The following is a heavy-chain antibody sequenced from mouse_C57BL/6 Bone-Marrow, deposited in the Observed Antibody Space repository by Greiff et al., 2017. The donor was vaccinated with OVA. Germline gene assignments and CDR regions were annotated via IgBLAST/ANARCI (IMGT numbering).Heavy chain of an antibody. CDR1: GYTFTDYY. D-gene: IGHD2-12*01. CDR2: IYPGSGNT. Sequence: VQLQQSGAELVRPGASVKLSCKASGYTFTDYYINWVKQRPGQGLEWIARIYPGSGNTYYNEKFKGKATLTAEKSSSTAYMQLSSLTSEDSAVYFCARSGLERRGPYWYFDVWGTGTTVTVSS. V-gene: IGHV1-76*01. J-gene: IGHJ1*03. CDR3: ARSGLERRGPYWYFDV.